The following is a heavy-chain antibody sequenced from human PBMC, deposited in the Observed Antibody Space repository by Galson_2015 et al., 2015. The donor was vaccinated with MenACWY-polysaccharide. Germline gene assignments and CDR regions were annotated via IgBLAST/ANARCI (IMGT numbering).Heavy chain of an antibody. J-gene: IGHJ3*01. D-gene: IGHD6-13*01. CDR3: AKDRGSSWYLGVRHF. V-gene: IGHV3-30*18. CDR1: GFTFSAYG. Sequence: SLRLSCAASGFTFSAYGIHWVRQVPGKGLEWVAVISTAGSTKYYADSVKGRFTISRDNSKNTLYLQMNSLRTEDTAVYYCAKDRGSSWYLGVRHFSGQGTMVNVSS. CDR2: ISTAGSTK.